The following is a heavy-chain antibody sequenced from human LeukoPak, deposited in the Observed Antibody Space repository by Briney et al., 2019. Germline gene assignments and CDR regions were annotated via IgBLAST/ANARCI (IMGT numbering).Heavy chain of an antibody. V-gene: IGHV4-34*01. Sequence: SETLSLTCAVYGGSFSGYYWSWIRQPPGKGLEWIGEINHSGSTNYNPSLKSRVTISVDTSKNQFSLKLSSVTAADTAVYYCARGPSGYCSSTSCYVFDYWGQGTLVTVSS. CDR1: GGSFSGYY. CDR2: INHSGST. J-gene: IGHJ4*02. CDR3: ARGPSGYCSSTSCYVFDY. D-gene: IGHD2-2*01.